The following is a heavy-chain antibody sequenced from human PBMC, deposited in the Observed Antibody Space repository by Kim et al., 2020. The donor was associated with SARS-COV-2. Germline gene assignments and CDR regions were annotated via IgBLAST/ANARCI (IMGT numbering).Heavy chain of an antibody. V-gene: IGHV3-74*01. CDR2: INSDGSST. D-gene: IGHD6-19*01. CDR1: GFTFSSYW. Sequence: GGSLRLSCAASGFTFSSYWMHWVRQAPGKGLVWVSRINSDGSSTSYVDSVKGRFTISRDNAKNTLYLQMNSLRAEDTAVYYCARVGGKEQWLVSYYYYGMDVWGQGTTVTVSS. CDR3: ARVGGKEQWLVSYYYYGMDV. J-gene: IGHJ6*02.